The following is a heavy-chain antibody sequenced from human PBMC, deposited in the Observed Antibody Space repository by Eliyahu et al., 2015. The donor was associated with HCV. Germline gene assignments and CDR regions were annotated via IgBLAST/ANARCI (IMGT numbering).Heavy chain of an antibody. J-gene: IGHJ4*02. CDR1: GFSFSNXA. Sequence: EVQLLESGGGLVQPGGSLXLSCXASGFSFSNXAMGWVRQAPGEGLEWVSGISGGGDKTYXADSVKGRFTISRDNSKNTVHLQMNSLRAEDTAVYYCAKRDYYDSSGYAPLWDYWGQGTLVTVSS. V-gene: IGHV3-23*01. CDR3: AKRDYYDSSGYAPLWDY. CDR2: ISGGGDKT. D-gene: IGHD3-22*01.